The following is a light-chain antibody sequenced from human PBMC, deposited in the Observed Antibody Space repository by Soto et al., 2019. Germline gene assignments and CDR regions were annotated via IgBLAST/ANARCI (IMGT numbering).Light chain of an antibody. V-gene: IGKV1-17*01. J-gene: IGKJ4*01. CDR1: QDIGYD. CDR3: LQYHGFLT. CDR2: GAS. Sequence: DIQMTQSPSSLSASVGDSVTFTCRASQDIGYDLAWYQQKPGDAPRRLIYGASKFASGVPSRFSGGGFGTEFTLRISSLQPEDFATYYCLQYHGFLTFGGGTKVESK.